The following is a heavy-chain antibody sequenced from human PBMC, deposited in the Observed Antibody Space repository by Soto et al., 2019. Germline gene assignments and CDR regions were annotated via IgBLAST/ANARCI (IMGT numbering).Heavy chain of an antibody. Sequence: GGSLRLSXLASGFSFNSFNMNWIRRAPGRGLEWVASISVSGDNIYYGDSMQGRFTISRDNSKRSVFLDLNSLRVEDTAVYYCARDLGLLKSMFDYWGQGTLVTVSS. D-gene: IGHD2-8*01. CDR3: ARDLGLLKSMFDY. V-gene: IGHV3-21*01. CDR2: ISVSGDNI. CDR1: GFSFNSFN. J-gene: IGHJ4*02.